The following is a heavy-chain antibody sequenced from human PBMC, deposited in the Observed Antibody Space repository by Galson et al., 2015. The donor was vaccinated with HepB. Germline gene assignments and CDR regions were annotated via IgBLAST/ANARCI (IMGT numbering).Heavy chain of an antibody. CDR2: IYGGGTT. V-gene: IGHV3-66*02. CDR1: GFTVRSNH. CDR3: ARGTPYYFDSSGSFPLYYLDD. D-gene: IGHD3-22*01. Sequence: SLRLSCAASGFTVRSNHMNWVRQAPGEGLEWVSGIYGGGTTYYADSVKGRFRFSSENSKNTLYLQRNSLRADDTAVYYCARGTPYYFDSSGSFPLYYLDDWGQGTLVTVSS. J-gene: IGHJ4*02.